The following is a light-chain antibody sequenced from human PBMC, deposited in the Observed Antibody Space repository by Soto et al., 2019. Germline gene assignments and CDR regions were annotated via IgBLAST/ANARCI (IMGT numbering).Light chain of an antibody. CDR1: QSVATN. CDR3: QQHANWPLT. Sequence: ERVMTQSPATLSVSPGERATLSCRASQSVATNLAWYQQKPGQPPRLLIYGASTRATGIPDRFSGGGSGTEFTLTISSLQSEDFAVYYCQQHANWPLTFGGGTKVDI. CDR2: GAS. J-gene: IGKJ4*01. V-gene: IGKV3D-15*01.